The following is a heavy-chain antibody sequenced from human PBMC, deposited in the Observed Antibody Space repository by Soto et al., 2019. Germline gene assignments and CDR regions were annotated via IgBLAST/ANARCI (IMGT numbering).Heavy chain of an antibody. CDR2: ISYDGSNK. CDR3: GGSSCSSTSCYLFGAFDI. D-gene: IGHD2-2*01. Sequence: GGSLRLSCAASGFTFSSYGMHWVRQAPGKGLEWVAVISYDGSNKYYADSVKGRFTISRDNSKNTLYLQMNSLRAEDTAVYYCGGSSCSSTSCYLFGAFDIWGQGTMVTVSS. V-gene: IGHV3-30*03. J-gene: IGHJ3*02. CDR1: GFTFSSYG.